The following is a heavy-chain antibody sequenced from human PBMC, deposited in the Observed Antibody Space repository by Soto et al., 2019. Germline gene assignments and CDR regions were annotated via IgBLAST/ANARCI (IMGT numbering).Heavy chain of an antibody. CDR3: ARQGASDTAMAHYYYYGMDV. CDR2: IDPSDSYT. D-gene: IGHD5-18*01. J-gene: IGHJ6*02. CDR1: GYSFTSYW. V-gene: IGHV5-10-1*01. Sequence: GESLKSSCTGSGYSFTSYWISWVRQMPGKGLEWMGRIDPSDSYTNYSPSFQGHVTISADKSISTAYLQWSSLKASDTAMYYCARQGASDTAMAHYYYYGMDVWGQGTTVTVSS.